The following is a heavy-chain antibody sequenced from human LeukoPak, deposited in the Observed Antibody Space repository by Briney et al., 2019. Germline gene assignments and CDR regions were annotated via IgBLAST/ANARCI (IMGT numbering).Heavy chain of an antibody. Sequence: PSETLSLTCAVDGGSFSGYYWNWIRQPPGTGLEWIGEIDYFGSTTYNPSLKSRVTISVDTSKNQFSLKLSSVTAADTAVYYCARHPDILTRSYWFDPWGQGTLVTVSS. CDR2: IDYFGST. D-gene: IGHD3-9*01. CDR3: ARHPDILTRSYWFDP. J-gene: IGHJ5*02. CDR1: GGSFSGYY. V-gene: IGHV4-34*01.